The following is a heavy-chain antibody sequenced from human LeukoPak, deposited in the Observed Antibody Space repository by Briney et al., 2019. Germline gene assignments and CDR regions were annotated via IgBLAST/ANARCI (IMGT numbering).Heavy chain of an antibody. V-gene: IGHV1-18*01. D-gene: IGHD4-23*01. CDR3: ARDKGYGGNSNDRFDP. CDR1: GYTFTSYG. J-gene: IGHJ5*02. Sequence: GASVKVSCKASGYTFTSYGISWVQQAPGQGLEWMGWISAYNGNTNYAQKLQGRVTMTTDTSTSTAYMELRSLRSDDTAVYYCARDKGYGGNSNDRFDPWGQGTLVTVSS. CDR2: ISAYNGNT.